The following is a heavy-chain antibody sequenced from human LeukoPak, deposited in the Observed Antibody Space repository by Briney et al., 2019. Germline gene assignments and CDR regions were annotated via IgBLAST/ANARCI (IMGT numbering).Heavy chain of an antibody. CDR1: GGSISSHY. CDR2: IYYSGST. V-gene: IGHV4-59*11. CDR3: ARDTTTDYYYYYGLDV. D-gene: IGHD5-12*01. J-gene: IGHJ6*02. Sequence: KPSETLSLTCTVSGGSISSHYWSWIRQPPGKGLEWIGHIYYSGSTNYNPSLKSRVTISVDTSKNQFSLKVNSVTAADTAVYYCARDTTTDYYYYYGLDVWGQGTTVTVSS.